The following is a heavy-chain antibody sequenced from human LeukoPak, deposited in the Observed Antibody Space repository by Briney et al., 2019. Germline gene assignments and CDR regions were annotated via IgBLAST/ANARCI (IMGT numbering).Heavy chain of an antibody. Sequence: ASVKVSCKASGYTFTSYDINWVRQATGQGLEWMGWMNPNSGNTGYAQKFQGRVTMTRNTPISTAYMELSRLRSDDTAVYYCARAEYSSSSGWGYYYGMDVWGQGTTVTVSS. V-gene: IGHV1-8*01. D-gene: IGHD6-6*01. CDR1: GYTFTSYD. CDR3: ARAEYSSSSGWGYYYGMDV. CDR2: MNPNSGNT. J-gene: IGHJ6*02.